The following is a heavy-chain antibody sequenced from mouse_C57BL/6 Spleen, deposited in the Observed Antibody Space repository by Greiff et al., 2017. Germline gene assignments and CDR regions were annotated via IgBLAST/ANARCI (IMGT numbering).Heavy chain of an antibody. D-gene: IGHD1-1*01. Sequence: QVQLKQPGAELVKPGASVKLSCKASGYTFTSYWMHWVKQRPGQGLEWIGMIHPNSGSTNYNEKFKSKATLTVDKSSSTAYMQLSSLTSEDSAVYYCPSTYGSRGYAMDYWGQGTSVTVSS. CDR1: GYTFTSYW. CDR3: PSTYGSRGYAMDY. CDR2: IHPNSGST. J-gene: IGHJ4*01. V-gene: IGHV1-64*01.